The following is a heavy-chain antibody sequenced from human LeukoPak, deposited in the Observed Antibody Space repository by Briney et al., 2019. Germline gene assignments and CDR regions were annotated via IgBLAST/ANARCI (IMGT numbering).Heavy chain of an antibody. J-gene: IGHJ4*02. CDR3: ARDLNWNQADY. D-gene: IGHD1-14*01. V-gene: IGHV3-11*01. CDR2: ISSSGSTM. Sequence: PGGSLSLSCAASGFTFSDYYMSWIRQAPGKGLEWVSYISSSGSTMYYADSVKGQFTISRDNAKNSLYLQMNSLRAEDTAVYYCARDLNWNQADYWGQGTLVTVSS. CDR1: GFTFSDYY.